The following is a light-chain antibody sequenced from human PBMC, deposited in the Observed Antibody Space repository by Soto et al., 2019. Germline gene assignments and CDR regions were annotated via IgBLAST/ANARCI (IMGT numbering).Light chain of an antibody. J-gene: IGKJ1*01. CDR1: QSFSSSF. CDR3: QQYGSSPWT. CDR2: GAT. V-gene: IGKV3-20*01. Sequence: EIVLTQSPGTLSLSPGERATLSYRASQSFSSSFLAWYQQKPGQAPSLLIYGATRRATDIPDRFSGSGSGTDFTLTISRLEPEDFAVYYCQQYGSSPWTFGQGTKVEIK.